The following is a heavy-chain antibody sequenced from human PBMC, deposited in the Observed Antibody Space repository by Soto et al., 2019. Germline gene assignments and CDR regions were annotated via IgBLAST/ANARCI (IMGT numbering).Heavy chain of an antibody. Sequence: ASVKVSCKASGYTFTSYDINWVRQATGQGLEWVGWMNPNSGNTGYAQKFQGRVTMTRNTSISTAYMELSSLRSEDTAVYYCARAIVVVPAATYYYYYGMDVWGQGXTVTVYS. V-gene: IGHV1-8*01. CDR1: GYTFTSYD. J-gene: IGHJ6*02. CDR3: ARAIVVVPAATYYYYYGMDV. D-gene: IGHD2-2*01. CDR2: MNPNSGNT.